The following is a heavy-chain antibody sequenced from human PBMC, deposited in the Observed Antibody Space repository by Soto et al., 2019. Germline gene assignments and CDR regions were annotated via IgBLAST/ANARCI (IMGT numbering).Heavy chain of an antibody. J-gene: IGHJ5*02. CDR3: ARVYDILTGYLRGWFDP. CDR2: INAGNGYP. V-gene: IGHV1-3*01. Sequence: QVQLVQSGAEVKKPGASVKVSCKAPEYTFTSYAMHWVRQAPEHTLEWIRWINAGNGYPEYSQKFQDRVTHTRDTSASTAYMELSRLGSDDTAVYDCARVYDILTGYLRGWFDPWGQGTLVTVAA. D-gene: IGHD3-9*01. CDR1: EYTFTSYA.